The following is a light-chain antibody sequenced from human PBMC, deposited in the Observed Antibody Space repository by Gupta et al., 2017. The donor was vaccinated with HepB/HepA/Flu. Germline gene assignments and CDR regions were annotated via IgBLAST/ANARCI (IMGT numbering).Light chain of an antibody. J-gene: IGLJ2*01. Sequence: QSALTQPAFVLGSSGQLIMSFCPGTSSDVGGYNYVSWYQQSTGKIPKPIIYDVINRPSGVSDRFSGSKSGNTASLTISGLQAEDEADYYCSSYTSSNTVIFGGGTKLTVL. CDR3: SSYTSSNTVI. CDR1: SSDVGGYNY. CDR2: DVI. V-gene: IGLV2-14*03.